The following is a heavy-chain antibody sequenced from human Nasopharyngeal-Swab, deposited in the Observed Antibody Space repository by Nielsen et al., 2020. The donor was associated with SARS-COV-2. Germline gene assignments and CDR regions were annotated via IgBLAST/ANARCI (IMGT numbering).Heavy chain of an antibody. J-gene: IGHJ4*02. Sequence: GESLKISCAASGFTFNNYAMSWVRQAPGKGLEWVSAISGSGGSIYYADSVKGRFTISRDNSKNTLYLQMNSLRVEDTAVYYCTKALRRGWYFDYWGQGTLVTVSS. CDR3: TKALRRGWYFDY. V-gene: IGHV3-23*01. D-gene: IGHD6-19*01. CDR1: GFTFNNYA. CDR2: ISGSGGSI.